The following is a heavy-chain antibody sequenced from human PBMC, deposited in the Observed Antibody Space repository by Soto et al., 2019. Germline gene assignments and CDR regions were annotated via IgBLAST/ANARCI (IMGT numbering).Heavy chain of an antibody. D-gene: IGHD6-13*01. V-gene: IGHV1-18*04. CDR3: ARDRKGSWFDAFDI. J-gene: IGHJ3*02. CDR2: ISGSNGNT. Sequence: ASVKVSCKASGYTFTSHGISWVRQAPGQGLEWMGWISGSNGNTNYAQKLQGRVTLATDTSTSTAYMELTSLRSDDTAIYYCARDRKGSWFDAFDIWGRGTMVTVS. CDR1: GYTFTSHG.